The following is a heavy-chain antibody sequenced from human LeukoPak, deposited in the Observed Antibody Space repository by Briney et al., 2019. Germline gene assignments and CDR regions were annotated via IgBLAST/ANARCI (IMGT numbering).Heavy chain of an antibody. D-gene: IGHD3-10*01. J-gene: IGHJ6*02. Sequence: ASVKVSCKVSGYTLTELSMHWVRQDPGKGLEWMGGFDPEDGETIYAQKFQGRVTMTEDTSTDTAYMELSSLRSEDTAVYYCATTRTQWFGELSLTPNGMDVWGQGTTVTVSS. V-gene: IGHV1-24*01. CDR3: ATTRTQWFGELSLTPNGMDV. CDR1: GYTLTELS. CDR2: FDPEDGET.